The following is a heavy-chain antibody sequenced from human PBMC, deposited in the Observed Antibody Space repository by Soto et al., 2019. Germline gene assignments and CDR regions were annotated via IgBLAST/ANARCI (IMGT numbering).Heavy chain of an antibody. CDR1: GGSISGSY. CDR3: ARRVEVPGAHIDY. J-gene: IGHJ4*02. CDR2: VYYTGST. D-gene: IGHD2-8*02. V-gene: IGHV4-59*01. Sequence: KSSETLSLTCSVSGGSISGSYWSWIRQSPGKGLEWLGYVYYTGSTNYSPSLRSRVSISVDTSKNEFSLRLSSVTAADTAVYFCARRVEVPGAHIDYWGQGTQVTVSS.